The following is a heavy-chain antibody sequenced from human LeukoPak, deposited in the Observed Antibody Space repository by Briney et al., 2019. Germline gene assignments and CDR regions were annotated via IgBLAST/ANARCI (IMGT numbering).Heavy chain of an antibody. CDR1: GGSISSSNYY. J-gene: IGHJ4*02. V-gene: IGHV4-39*01. Sequence: SETLSLTCTVSGGSISSSNYYWAWIRQPPGKGLECIGTFYYRGSTYYNPSLKSRATISVDTSKNQFSLRLSSVTAADTAVYYCVRIMVGGTNYFDYWGQGTLVTVSA. CDR2: FYYRGST. D-gene: IGHD1-26*01. CDR3: VRIMVGGTNYFDY.